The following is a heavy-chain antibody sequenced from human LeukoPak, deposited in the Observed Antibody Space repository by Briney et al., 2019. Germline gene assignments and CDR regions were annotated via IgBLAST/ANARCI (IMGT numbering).Heavy chain of an antibody. D-gene: IGHD2-21*01. J-gene: IGHJ4*02. CDR2: LVYDERN. CDR3: ARDLSAAYDF. V-gene: IGHV3-33*01. CDR1: GFPFSSYG. Sequence: GGSLRLSCAASGFPFSSYGMHWVRQAPGKGLEWVARLVYDERNDYANSVTGRFTISRDNSKNTLYLQMDNLRVDDTAVYYCARDLSAAYDFWGQGILVTVSS.